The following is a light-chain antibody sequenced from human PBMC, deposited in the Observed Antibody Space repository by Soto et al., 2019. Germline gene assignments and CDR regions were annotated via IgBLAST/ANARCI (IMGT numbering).Light chain of an antibody. V-gene: IGLV2-14*01. J-gene: IGLJ2*01. Sequence: QSALTQPGSMSGSPGQSITISCTGTSSDVGGYNYVSWYQQHPGKAPKLMIYDVSNRPSGVSNRFSGSKSGNTASLTTSGLQAEDEGDYYCSSYTSSSTLVFGGGTQLTVL. CDR1: SSDVGGYNY. CDR3: SSYTSSSTLV. CDR2: DVS.